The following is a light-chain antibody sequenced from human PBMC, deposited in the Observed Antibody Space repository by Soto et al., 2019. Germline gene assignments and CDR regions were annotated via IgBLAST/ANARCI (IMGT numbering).Light chain of an antibody. CDR3: QQYNNWPF. CDR1: QSVSSN. J-gene: IGKJ4*01. V-gene: IGKV3D-15*01. Sequence: EIVLTQSPSTLSLSPGERATLSCRASQSVSSNLAWYQQKPGQAPRLLIYDASNRATGIPARFSGSGSGTDFTLTISSLQSEDFAVYYCQQYNNWPFFGGGTKVDIK. CDR2: DAS.